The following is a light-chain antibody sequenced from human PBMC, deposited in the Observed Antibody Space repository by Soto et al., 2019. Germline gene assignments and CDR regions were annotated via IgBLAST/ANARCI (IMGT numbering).Light chain of an antibody. V-gene: IGKV1-5*03. CDR2: KAS. CDR1: QSISSW. CDR3: QQYNSYSALT. J-gene: IGKJ4*01. Sequence: DIQMTRSPCTRCAWVVGRVTITCRASQSISSWLAWYQQKPGKAPKLLIYKASSLESGVPSRFSGSGSGTEFTLTISSLQPDDFATYYCQQYNSYSALTFGGGTKVDIK.